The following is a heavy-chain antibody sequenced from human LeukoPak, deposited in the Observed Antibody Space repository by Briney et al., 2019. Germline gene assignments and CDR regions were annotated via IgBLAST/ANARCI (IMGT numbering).Heavy chain of an antibody. CDR3: ARPRGEYCSGGSCYSYYFDY. Sequence: GASVKASCKASGYTFTSYYMHWVRQAPGQGLEWMGWINPNSGGTNYAQKFQGRVTMTRDTSISTAYMELSRLRSDDTAVYYCARPRGEYCSGGSCYSYYFDYWGQGTLVTVSS. CDR2: INPNSGGT. D-gene: IGHD2-15*01. CDR1: GYTFTSYY. V-gene: IGHV1-2*02. J-gene: IGHJ4*02.